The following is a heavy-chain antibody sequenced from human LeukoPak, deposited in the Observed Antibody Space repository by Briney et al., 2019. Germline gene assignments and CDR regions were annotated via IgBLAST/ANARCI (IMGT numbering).Heavy chain of an antibody. D-gene: IGHD6-13*01. J-gene: IGHJ4*02. Sequence: GGSLRLSCAASGFTFNSYWMHWVRQAPGKGLVRVSRINSDGSSTSYADSVKGRFTISGDNAKNTLYLQMNSLRAEDTAVYYCARGSSSSWWGFDYWGQGTLVTVSS. CDR2: INSDGSST. CDR3: ARGSSSSWWGFDY. V-gene: IGHV3-74*01. CDR1: GFTFNSYW.